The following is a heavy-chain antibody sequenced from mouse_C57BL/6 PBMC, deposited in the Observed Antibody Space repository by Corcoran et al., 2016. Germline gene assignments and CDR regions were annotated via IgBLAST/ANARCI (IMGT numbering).Heavy chain of an antibody. CDR2: NSPGSGNT. CDR3: AREYYYYGSSPFAY. D-gene: IGHD1-1*01. J-gene: IGHJ3*01. V-gene: IGHV1-76*01. CDR1: GYTFTDYY. Sequence: QVQLKRSGAERVRLGASVKLSCKASGYTFTDYYINWVKQGPGQGVEWIARNSPGSGNTYYHEKFKGKDTLTAEKSSSTSYMQLSSLTSEDSAVYFCAREYYYYGSSPFAYWGQGTLVTVSA.